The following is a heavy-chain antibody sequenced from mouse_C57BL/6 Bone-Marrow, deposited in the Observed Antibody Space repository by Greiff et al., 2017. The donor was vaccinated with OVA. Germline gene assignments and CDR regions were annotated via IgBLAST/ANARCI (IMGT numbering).Heavy chain of an antibody. D-gene: IGHD1-1*01. CDR2: ISNLAYSI. J-gene: IGHJ2*01. Sequence: EVKLVESGGGLVQPGGSLKLSCAASGFTFSDYGMAWVRQAPRKGPEWVAFISNLAYSIYYADTVTGRFTISRENAKNTLYLEMSSLRSEDTAMYYCAQTTVVAHFDYWGQGTTLTVSS. CDR3: AQTTVVAHFDY. V-gene: IGHV5-15*04. CDR1: GFTFSDYG.